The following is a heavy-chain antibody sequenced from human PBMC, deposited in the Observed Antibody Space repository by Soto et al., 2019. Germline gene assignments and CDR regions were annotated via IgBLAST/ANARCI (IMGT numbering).Heavy chain of an antibody. CDR2: IKSKTDGGTT. Sequence: GGSLRLSCAASGFTFSNAWMSWVRQAPGKGLEWVGRIKSKTDGGTTDYAAPVKGRFTISRDDSKNTLYLQMNSLRAEDTAVFYCAKGRNGVDVWGQGTTVTVSS. V-gene: IGHV3-15*01. CDR1: GFTFSNAW. J-gene: IGHJ6*02. CDR3: AKGRNGVDV.